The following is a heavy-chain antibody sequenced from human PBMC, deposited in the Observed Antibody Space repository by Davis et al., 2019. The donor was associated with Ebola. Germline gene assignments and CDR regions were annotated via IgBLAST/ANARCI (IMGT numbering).Heavy chain of an antibody. J-gene: IGHJ6*02. Sequence: SETLSLTCTVSGGSISSYYWSWIRQPPGKGLEWIGYIYYSGSTNYNPSLKSRVTISVDKSKNQFSLKLSSVTAADTAVYYCATDDSSGYSYGMDVWGQGTTVTVSS. CDR3: ATDDSSGYSYGMDV. D-gene: IGHD3-22*01. V-gene: IGHV4-59*12. CDR2: IYYSGST. CDR1: GGSISSYY.